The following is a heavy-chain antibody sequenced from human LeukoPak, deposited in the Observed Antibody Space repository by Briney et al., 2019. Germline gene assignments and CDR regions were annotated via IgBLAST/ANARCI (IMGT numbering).Heavy chain of an antibody. V-gene: IGHV4-39*01. CDR2: LDYSGTT. CDR1: GDSNSGSGNH. Sequence: SSETLSLTCTVSGDSNSGSGNHWGWIRQSPGKGLEWIGSLDYSGTTHYNPSLKSQFTISRDTSKNQVSLKVTSVTAADTAVYYCARQFSSSPIDTWGQGTMVTVSS. J-gene: IGHJ3*02. D-gene: IGHD6-13*01. CDR3: ARQFSSSPIDT.